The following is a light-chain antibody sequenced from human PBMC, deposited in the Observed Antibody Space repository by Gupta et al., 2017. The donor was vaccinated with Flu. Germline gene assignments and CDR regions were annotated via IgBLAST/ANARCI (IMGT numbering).Light chain of an antibody. Sequence: EIELTQSPATLSLSPGERATLSCRASQSISTYLAWYQKKPGQAPRLLIYDASNRATGIPARFSGSGSGTNFTLTISSREPEDFAVYYCQRRSNWPPYTFGQGTXLEI. CDR2: DAS. J-gene: IGKJ2*01. V-gene: IGKV3-11*01. CDR1: QSISTY. CDR3: QRRSNWPPYT.